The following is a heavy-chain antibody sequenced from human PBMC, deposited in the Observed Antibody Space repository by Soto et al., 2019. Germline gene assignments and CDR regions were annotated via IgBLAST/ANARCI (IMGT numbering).Heavy chain of an antibody. Sequence: QVQLVQSGAEVKKPGASVKVSCKASGYMFTSYHIYWMRQATGQGLEWMGWVSPSSGDTSYAQKFQGRVTLTRDTSVRTAYMELSSLRSEDTAVYYCARDVYGSGIRFGMDVWGQGTTVTVSS. CDR2: VSPSSGDT. V-gene: IGHV1-8*01. J-gene: IGHJ6*02. D-gene: IGHD3-10*01. CDR1: GYMFTSYH. CDR3: ARDVYGSGIRFGMDV.